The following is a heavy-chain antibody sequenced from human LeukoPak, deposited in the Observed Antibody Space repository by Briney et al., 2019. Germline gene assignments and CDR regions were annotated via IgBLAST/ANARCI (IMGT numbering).Heavy chain of an antibody. D-gene: IGHD3-3*01. CDR3: ATSMLRFLEWLSPSYYYYMDV. CDR1: GFTFSSYA. J-gene: IGHJ6*03. CDR2: ISGSGGNT. Sequence: GGSLRLSCAASGFTFSSYAMSWVRQAPGKGLEWVSVISGSGGNTYYADSVKGRFTISRDNSKNTLYLQMNSLRAEDTAVYYCATSMLRFLEWLSPSYYYYMDVWGKGTTVTVSS. V-gene: IGHV3-23*01.